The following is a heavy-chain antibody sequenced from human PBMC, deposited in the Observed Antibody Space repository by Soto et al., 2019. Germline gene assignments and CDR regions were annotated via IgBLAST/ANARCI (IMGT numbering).Heavy chain of an antibody. CDR2: IIPIFGTA. CDR1: GGTFSSYA. CDR3: ARDPTVTTVFYYGMDV. Sequence: QVQLVQSGAEVKKPGSSVMVSCKASGGTFSSYAISWVRQAPGQGLEWMGGIIPIFGTANYAQKFQGRVTITADKSTSTAYMELSSLRSEDTAVYYCARDPTVTTVFYYGMDVWGQGTTVTVSS. V-gene: IGHV1-69*06. J-gene: IGHJ6*02. D-gene: IGHD4-17*01.